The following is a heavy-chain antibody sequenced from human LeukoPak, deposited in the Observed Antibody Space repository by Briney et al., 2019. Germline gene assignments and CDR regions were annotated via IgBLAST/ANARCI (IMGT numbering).Heavy chain of an antibody. J-gene: IGHJ4*02. V-gene: IGHV3-74*01. Sequence: GGSLRLSCAASGFTFSTYCMHWVRQAPGKGPMWVSRICPDGTVTNYADSVKARFIISRDNARNTVYLQLNSLRVEDTAVYYCVRDFRSADYWGQGTLVTVSS. CDR1: GFTFSTYC. CDR3: VRDFRSADY. CDR2: ICPDGTVT.